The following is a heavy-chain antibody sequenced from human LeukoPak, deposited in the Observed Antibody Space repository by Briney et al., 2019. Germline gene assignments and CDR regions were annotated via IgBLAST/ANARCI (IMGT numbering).Heavy chain of an antibody. V-gene: IGHV4-4*07. Sequence: PSETLSLTCTVSGGSISSYYWSWIRQPAGKGLEWIGRIYTSGSTNSNPSLKSRVTMSVDRSKNQFSLRLTSVTAADTAVYYCARDYYDSSGYYFTGAFDIWGQGTMVTVSS. CDR3: ARDYYDSSGYYFTGAFDI. CDR1: GGSISSYY. J-gene: IGHJ3*02. CDR2: IYTSGST. D-gene: IGHD3-22*01.